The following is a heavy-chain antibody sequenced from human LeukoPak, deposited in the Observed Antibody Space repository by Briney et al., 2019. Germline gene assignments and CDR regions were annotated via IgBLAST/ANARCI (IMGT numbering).Heavy chain of an antibody. J-gene: IGHJ4*02. D-gene: IGHD6-13*01. CDR1: GFTFSSYS. CDR3: ASGDSSSWYLMGY. V-gene: IGHV3-21*01. CDR2: ISSSSSYI. Sequence: PGGSLRLSCAASGFTFSSYSMNWVRQAPGKGLEWVSSISSSSSYIYYADSVKGRFTISRDNAKNSLYLQMNSLRAEDTAVYYCASGDSSSWYLMGYWGQGTLVIVSS.